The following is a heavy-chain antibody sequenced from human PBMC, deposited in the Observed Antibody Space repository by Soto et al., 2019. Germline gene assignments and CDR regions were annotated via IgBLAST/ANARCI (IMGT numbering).Heavy chain of an antibody. CDR1: GFTFSTSW. CDR3: ASMTRDGYNLKYFQY. Sequence: EVQLVESGGGLVQPGGSLRLSCAASGFTFSTSWMHWVGQAPGKGLVWVSRINSDESSTSYADSVKGRFTISRDNAKNTLYLQMNSLRAEDTAVYYCASMTRDGYNLKYFQYWGQGTLVTVSS. CDR2: INSDESST. J-gene: IGHJ1*01. V-gene: IGHV3-74*01. D-gene: IGHD5-12*01.